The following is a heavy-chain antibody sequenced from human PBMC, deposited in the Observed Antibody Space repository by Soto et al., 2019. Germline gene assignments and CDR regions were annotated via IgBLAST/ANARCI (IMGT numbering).Heavy chain of an antibody. Sequence: SETLSLTCTVSGGSMSSYYWSWIRQPPGKGLEWIGYIYYSGSTNYNPSLKSRVTISVDTSKNQFSLKLSSVTAADTAVYYCARNDYVWGSYRSSPYYYYGMDVWGQGTTVTV. J-gene: IGHJ6*02. D-gene: IGHD3-16*02. CDR1: GGSMSSYY. V-gene: IGHV4-59*01. CDR2: IYYSGST. CDR3: ARNDYVWGSYRSSPYYYYGMDV.